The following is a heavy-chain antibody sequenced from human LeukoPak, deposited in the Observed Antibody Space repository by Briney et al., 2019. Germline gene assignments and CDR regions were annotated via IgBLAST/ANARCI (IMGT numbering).Heavy chain of an antibody. V-gene: IGHV4-39*01. D-gene: IGHD6-13*01. CDR3: ARHLIAALRSNWFDP. Sequence: PSETLSLTCTVSGGSISSGGYWWSWIRQHPGKGPEYIGSIYYRGATYYNPSLKSRVIISVDTSKNQFSLKLTSVTAADTAVYYCARHLIAALRSNWFDPWGQGALVTVSA. J-gene: IGHJ5*02. CDR2: IYYRGAT. CDR1: GGSISSGGYW.